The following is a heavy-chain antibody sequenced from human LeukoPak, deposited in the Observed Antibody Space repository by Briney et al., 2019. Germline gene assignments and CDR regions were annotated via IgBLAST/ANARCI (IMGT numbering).Heavy chain of an antibody. D-gene: IGHD5/OR15-5a*01. CDR2: INPNSGDT. V-gene: IGHV1-2*02. CDR3: ARAVYLGGNWLDP. Sequence: ASVKVSCKASGYTFTGYYMHWVRQAPGQGLERMGWINPNSGDTNYAQKFQGRVTMTRDMSISTAYMELSRLRSDDTAVYYCARAVYLGGNWLDPWGQGTLVTVSS. CDR1: GYTFTGYY. J-gene: IGHJ5*02.